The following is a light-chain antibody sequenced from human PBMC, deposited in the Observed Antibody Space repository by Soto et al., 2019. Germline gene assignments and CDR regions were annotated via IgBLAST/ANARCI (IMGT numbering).Light chain of an antibody. V-gene: IGLV2-23*01. Sequence: QSVLTQPASVSGSPGQSITISCTATSYSLISWYQQHPGKAPKLMIYEGNKRPSGVSNRFSVSKSDNTAFLTISRLQAEDEADYYCSSYAGFVAFGGGTKLTVL. CDR3: SSYAGFVA. J-gene: IGLJ3*02. CDR1: SYSL. CDR2: EGN.